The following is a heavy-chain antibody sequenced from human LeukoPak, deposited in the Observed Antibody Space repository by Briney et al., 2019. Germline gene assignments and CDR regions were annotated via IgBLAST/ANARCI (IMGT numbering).Heavy chain of an antibody. D-gene: IGHD6-6*01. CDR1: GFTFNIYA. CDR2: IYSGGST. V-gene: IGHV3-66*02. Sequence: PGGSLRLSCAASGFTFNIYAMSWVRQAPGKGLEWVSVIYSGGSTYYADSVKGRFTISRDNSKNTLYLQMNSLRAEDTAVYYCARAFIAARSPFDYWGQGTLVTVSS. J-gene: IGHJ4*02. CDR3: ARAFIAARSPFDY.